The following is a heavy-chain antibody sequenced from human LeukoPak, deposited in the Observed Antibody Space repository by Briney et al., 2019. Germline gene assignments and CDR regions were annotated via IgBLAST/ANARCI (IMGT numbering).Heavy chain of an antibody. V-gene: IGHV3-74*01. CDR3: VRVGGRSSIGGDC. CDR2: IKSDGSNS. D-gene: IGHD3-10*01. CDR1: GFTFSSYW. J-gene: IGHJ4*02. Sequence: GGSLRLSCAASGFTFSSYWMHWVRQAPGTGLVWVSRIKSDGSNSNYADCVKGRFTISRDNAKNTLYLQMNSLRAEDTAVYHCVRVGGRSSIGGDCWGQGTLVTVSS.